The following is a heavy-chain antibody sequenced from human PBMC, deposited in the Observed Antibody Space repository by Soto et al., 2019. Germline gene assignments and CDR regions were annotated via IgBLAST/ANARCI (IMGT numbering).Heavy chain of an antibody. Sequence: QVQLQESGPGLVKPSGTLSLTCAVSGGSISSSNWWSWVRQPPGKGLEWIGEIYHSGSTNYNPSLKSRGTISVDTSKNQFSLKLSSVTAADTAVYHCAGSYSSSWYYYGMDVWGQGTTVTVSS. J-gene: IGHJ6*02. CDR1: GGSISSSNW. CDR3: AGSYSSSWYYYGMDV. D-gene: IGHD6-13*01. CDR2: IYHSGST. V-gene: IGHV4-4*02.